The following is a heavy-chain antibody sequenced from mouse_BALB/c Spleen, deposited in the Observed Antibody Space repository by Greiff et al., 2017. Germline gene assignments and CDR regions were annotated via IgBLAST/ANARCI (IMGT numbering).Heavy chain of an antibody. Sequence: EVKVVESGGGLVQPGGSLRLSCATSGSTFTDYYMSWVRQPPGKALEWLGFIRNKANGYTTEYSASVKGRFTISRDNSQSILYLQMNTLRAEDSATYYCASAYYGNYYAMDYWGQGTSVTVSS. CDR1: GSTFTDYY. CDR2: IRNKANGYTT. V-gene: IGHV7-3*02. CDR3: ASAYYGNYYAMDY. J-gene: IGHJ4*01. D-gene: IGHD2-10*01.